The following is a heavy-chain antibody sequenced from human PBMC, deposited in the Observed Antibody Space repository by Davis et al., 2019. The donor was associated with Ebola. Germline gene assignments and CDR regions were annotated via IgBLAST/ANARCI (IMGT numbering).Heavy chain of an antibody. CDR1: GGSFSGYY. CDR3: ASHRDSYYFDY. V-gene: IGHV4-34*01. D-gene: IGHD2-21*02. Sequence: MPSETLSLTCAVHGGSFSGYYWSWIRQPPGKGLEWIGEINHSGSTNYNPSLKSRVTISIDTSKNQFSLRLNSVTAADTAVYYCASHRDSYYFDYWGQGTLVTVSS. CDR2: INHSGST. J-gene: IGHJ4*02.